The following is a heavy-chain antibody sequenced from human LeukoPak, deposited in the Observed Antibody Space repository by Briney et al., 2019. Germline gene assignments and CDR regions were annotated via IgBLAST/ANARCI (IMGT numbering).Heavy chain of an antibody. Sequence: NPSETLSLTCTVSGGSISSYYWGWIRQPPGKGLEWIGSIYYSGSTYYNPSLKSRVTISVDTSKNQFSLKLSSVTAADTAVYYCARHFAPRSFDYWGQGTLVTVSS. V-gene: IGHV4-39*01. CDR1: GGSISSYY. J-gene: IGHJ4*02. CDR2: IYYSGST. D-gene: IGHD3-3*01. CDR3: ARHFAPRSFDY.